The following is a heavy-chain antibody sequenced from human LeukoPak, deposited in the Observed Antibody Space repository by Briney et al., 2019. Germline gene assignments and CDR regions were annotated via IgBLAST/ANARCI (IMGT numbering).Heavy chain of an antibody. CDR1: GGSISSYY. J-gene: IGHJ3*02. CDR2: IYYSGST. CDR3: ARTRITMIVVNAFDI. V-gene: IGHV4-59*01. Sequence: PSETLSLTYTVSGGSISSYYWSWIRQPPGKGLEWIGYIYYSGSTNYNPSLKSRVTISVDTSKNQFSLKLSSVTAADTAVYYCARTRITMIVVNAFDIWGQGTMVTVSS. D-gene: IGHD3-22*01.